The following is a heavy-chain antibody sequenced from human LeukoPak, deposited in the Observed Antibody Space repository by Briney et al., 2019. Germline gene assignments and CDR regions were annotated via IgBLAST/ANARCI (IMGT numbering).Heavy chain of an antibody. CDR1: GGSFSGYY. Sequence: PSETLSLTCAVCGGSFSGYYWSWIRQPPGKGLEWIGQINHSGSTNYNPSLKSRVTISVDTSKNQFSLRLSSVTAADTAVYYCARKHGEVTTFFAFWGQGTLVTVSS. CDR3: ARKHGEVTTFFAF. CDR2: INHSGST. D-gene: IGHD4-17*01. V-gene: IGHV4-34*01. J-gene: IGHJ4*02.